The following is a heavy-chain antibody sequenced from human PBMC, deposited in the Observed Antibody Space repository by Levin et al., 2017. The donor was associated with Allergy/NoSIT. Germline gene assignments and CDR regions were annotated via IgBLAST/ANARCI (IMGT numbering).Heavy chain of an antibody. D-gene: IGHD6-13*01. Sequence: ASVKVSCKASGFTFTIYDIHWVRQAPGQGLEGVGRLNPNTGGTDSAQKFMGRVTMTRDTSTTTAFMQLTRLRPDEQPLHYCASATFAAPPYNWFDTWGQGARVTVSS. CDR2: LNPNTGGT. CDR1: GFTFTIYD. V-gene: IGHV1-2*06. CDR3: ASATFAAPPYNWFDT. J-gene: IGHJ5*02.